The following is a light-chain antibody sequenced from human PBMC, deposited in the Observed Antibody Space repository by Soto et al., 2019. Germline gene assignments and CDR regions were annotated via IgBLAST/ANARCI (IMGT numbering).Light chain of an antibody. CDR3: NSYTGTSSRYV. Sequence: QSALTQPASVSGSPGQSITISCTGTSSDIGSYNYVSWYQQYPGKAPKLMIYDVCNRPSGVSNRFSGSKSGNTASLTISGLRTEDEADYYCNSYTGTSSRYVFGTGTQLTVL. J-gene: IGLJ1*01. CDR1: SSDIGSYNY. CDR2: DVC. V-gene: IGLV2-14*01.